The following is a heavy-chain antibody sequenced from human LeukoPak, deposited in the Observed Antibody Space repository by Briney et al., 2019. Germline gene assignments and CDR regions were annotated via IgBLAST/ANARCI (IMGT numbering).Heavy chain of an antibody. V-gene: IGHV4-39*01. D-gene: IGHD6-6*01. Sequence: SETLSLTCTVSGGSISSSSYYWGWIRQPPGKGLEWIGSIYYSGSTYYNPSLKSRVTISVDTSKNQFSLKLSSVTAADTAVYYCARLSAYSSFIDYWGQGTLVTVSS. J-gene: IGHJ4*02. CDR1: GGSISSSSYY. CDR2: IYYSGST. CDR3: ARLSAYSSFIDY.